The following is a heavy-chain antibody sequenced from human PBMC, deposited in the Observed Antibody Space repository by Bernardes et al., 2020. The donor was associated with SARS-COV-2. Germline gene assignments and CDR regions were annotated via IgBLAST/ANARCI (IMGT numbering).Heavy chain of an antibody. Sequence: AAWKDSCKASGYIFATYGVSWVRQAPGQGLEWMGWVSANNVNTNYAQKLQGRVTMTTDTSTNTAYMELRGLRSDDTAVYYCARDPWTGSLAVFDYWGQGTLVTGSS. CDR1: GYIFATYG. V-gene: IGHV1-18*01. CDR2: VSANNVNT. CDR3: ARDPWTGSLAVFDY. D-gene: IGHD3-10*01. J-gene: IGHJ4*02.